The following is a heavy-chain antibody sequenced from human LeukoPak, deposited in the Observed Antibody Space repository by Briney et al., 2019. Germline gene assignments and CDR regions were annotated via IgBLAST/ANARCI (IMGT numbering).Heavy chain of an antibody. V-gene: IGHV4-59*01. CDR2: IYYSGST. CDR3: ARARYDSSGYYH. CDR1: GGSISSYY. Sequence: KASETLSLTCTVSGGSISSYYWSWIRQPPGKGLEWIGYIYYSGSTNYNPSLKSRVTISVDTSKNQFSLKLSSVTAADTAVYYCARARYDSSGYYHWGQGTLVTVSS. D-gene: IGHD3-22*01. J-gene: IGHJ1*01.